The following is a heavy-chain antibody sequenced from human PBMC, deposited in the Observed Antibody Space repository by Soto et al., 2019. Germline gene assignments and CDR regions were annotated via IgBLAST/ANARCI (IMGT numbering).Heavy chain of an antibody. V-gene: IGHV1-69*13. CDR3: ARSPGEDSSGWYEVQYYYYGMDV. CDR1: GGTFSSYA. Sequence: ASVKVSCKASGGTFSSYAISWVRQAPGQGLEWMGGIIPIFGTANYAQKFQGRVTITADESTGTAYMELSSLRSEDTAVYYGARSPGEDSSGWYEVQYYYYGMDVWGQGTTVTVSS. CDR2: IIPIFGTA. D-gene: IGHD6-19*01. J-gene: IGHJ6*02.